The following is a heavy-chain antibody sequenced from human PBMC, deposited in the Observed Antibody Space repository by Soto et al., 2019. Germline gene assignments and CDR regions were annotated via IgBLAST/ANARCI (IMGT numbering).Heavy chain of an antibody. CDR3: ARGHLAVVPVASWFYYMDV. V-gene: IGHV1-3*01. CDR2: INAGNGNT. J-gene: IGHJ6*03. CDR1: GNTFTNYA. D-gene: IGHD2-2*01. Sequence: ASVKVSCKASGNTFTNYAVHWVRQAPGQRLEWMGWINAGNGNTRFSQDFQGRLSLTRDISARTVYMELSSLRSEDTAVYFCARGHLAVVPVASWFYYMDVWGKGTTVSVSS.